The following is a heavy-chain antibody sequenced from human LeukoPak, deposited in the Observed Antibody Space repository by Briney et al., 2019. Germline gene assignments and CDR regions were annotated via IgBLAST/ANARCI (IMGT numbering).Heavy chain of an antibody. CDR2: IIPILGIA. CDR3: ARGKTAWKDYYYGMDV. J-gene: IGHJ6*02. Sequence: SVKVSCKASGGTFSSYTISWVRQAPGQGLEWMGRIIPILGIANYAQKFQGRVTITVDKSTSTAYMELSSLRSEDTAVYYCARGKTAWKDYYYGMDVWGQGTTVTVSS. D-gene: IGHD1-1*01. CDR1: GGTFSSYT. V-gene: IGHV1-69*02.